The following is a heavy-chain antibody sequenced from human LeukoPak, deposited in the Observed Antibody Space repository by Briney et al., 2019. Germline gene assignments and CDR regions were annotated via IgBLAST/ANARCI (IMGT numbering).Heavy chain of an antibody. CDR2: IYYSGST. V-gene: IGHV4-59*12. Sequence: PSETLSLTCTVSGGSISSYYWSWIRQPPGKGLEWIGYIYYSGSTAYNPSLKSRVSISLDTSENQFSLNLTSVTAADTAVYFCARDGATGVLDHWGQGTLVTVSS. J-gene: IGHJ4*02. D-gene: IGHD7-27*01. CDR3: ARDGATGVLDH. CDR1: GGSISSYY.